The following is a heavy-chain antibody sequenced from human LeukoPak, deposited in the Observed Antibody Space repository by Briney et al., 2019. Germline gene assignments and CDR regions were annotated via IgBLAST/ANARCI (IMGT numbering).Heavy chain of an antibody. V-gene: IGHV1-69*13. J-gene: IGHJ4*02. CDR1: GGTFSSYA. Sequence: ASVKVSCKASGGTFSSYAISWVRQAPGQGLEWMGGIIPIFGAANYAQKFQGRVTITADESTSTAYMELSSLRSEDTAVYYCARDHYHKIHSVMVTAPDYWGQGTLVIVSS. D-gene: IGHD2-21*02. CDR3: ARDHYHKIHSVMVTAPDY. CDR2: IIPIFGAA.